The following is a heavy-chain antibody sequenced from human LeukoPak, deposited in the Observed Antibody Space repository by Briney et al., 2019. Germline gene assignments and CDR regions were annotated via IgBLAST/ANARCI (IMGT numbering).Heavy chain of an antibody. D-gene: IGHD3-22*01. V-gene: IGHV2-5*01. CDR1: GFSLSTSGVG. Sequence: KASGPTLVNPTQTLTLTCTFSGFSLSTSGVGVGWIRRPPGKALEWLALIYWTDDKRYSPSLKSRLTITKDTSKNQVVLTMTNMDPVDTATYYCAQIVPYYYDSSGYYYYFDYWGQGTLVTVSS. CDR3: AQIVPYYYDSSGYYYYFDY. CDR2: IYWTDDK. J-gene: IGHJ4*02.